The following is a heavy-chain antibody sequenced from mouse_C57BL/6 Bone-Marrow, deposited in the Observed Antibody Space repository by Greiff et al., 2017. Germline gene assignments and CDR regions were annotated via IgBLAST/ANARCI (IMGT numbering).Heavy chain of an antibody. Sequence: VQLKESGPGLAKPSQTLSLTCSVTGYSITSDYWNWIRQFPGNKLEYMGYISYSGGTYYNPSPKSRISTLRDTSTNQYYLQLLSVPTEDTATYDCARWGITTVGGAMDYWGQGTSVTVSS. CDR1: GYSITSDY. D-gene: IGHD1-1*01. CDR3: ARWGITTVGGAMDY. J-gene: IGHJ4*01. CDR2: ISYSGGT. V-gene: IGHV3-8*01.